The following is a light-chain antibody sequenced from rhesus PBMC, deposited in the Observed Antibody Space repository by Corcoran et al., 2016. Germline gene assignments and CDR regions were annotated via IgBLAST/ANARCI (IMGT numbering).Light chain of an antibody. J-gene: IGKJ1*01. CDR1: QTINNY. V-gene: IGKV1-44*02. CDR2: AAS. CDR3: QQHNSHPLT. Sequence: DIQMTQSPSSLSASVGDRVTITCRASQTINNYLAWYQQQPVKVPKLLIFAASSLESGVPSRFSGSGAGTEFTLTISSLQPEDFATYYCQQHNSHPLTFGQGTKVEIK.